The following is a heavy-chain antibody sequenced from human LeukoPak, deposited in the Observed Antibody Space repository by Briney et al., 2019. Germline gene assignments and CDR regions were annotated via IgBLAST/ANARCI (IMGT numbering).Heavy chain of an antibody. CDR2: ISSSSSYI. Sequence: GGSLRLSCAASGFTFSSYSMNWVRQAPGKGLEWVSSISSSSSYIYYADSVKGRFTISRDNAKNSLYLQMNSLRAEDTAVYYCASQDYYDSSPLDYWGHGTLVTVSS. CDR3: ASQDYYDSSPLDY. CDR1: GFTFSSYS. J-gene: IGHJ4*01. D-gene: IGHD3-22*01. V-gene: IGHV3-21*01.